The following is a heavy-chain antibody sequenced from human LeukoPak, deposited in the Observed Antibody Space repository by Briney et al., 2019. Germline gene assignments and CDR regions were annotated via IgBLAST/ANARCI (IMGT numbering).Heavy chain of an antibody. J-gene: IGHJ4*02. CDR1: GGTFSSYA. V-gene: IGHV1-69*04. CDR2: IIPILGIA. D-gene: IGHD2-2*01. Sequence: SVKVSCKASGGTFSSYAISCVPRAPGQGLGWVGRIIPILGIAHYAQKFQGRVTSTADRSTGAACMELSSRRSEDTAVYYCAGGGQDQDLDYWGQGTLVTVSS. CDR3: AGGGQDQDLDY.